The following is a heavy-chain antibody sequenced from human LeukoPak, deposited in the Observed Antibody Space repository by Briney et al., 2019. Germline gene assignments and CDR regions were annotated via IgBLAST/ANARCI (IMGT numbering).Heavy chain of an antibody. Sequence: PGRSLRLSCAASGFTFSSYGMHWVRQAPGKGLEGVAVIWYDGSIKYYADSVKGRFTISRDNSKNTLYLQMNSLRAEDTAVYYCAKDSRLQLWDYFYYWGQGTLVTVSS. CDR3: AKDSRLQLWDYFYY. D-gene: IGHD5-18*01. CDR2: IWYDGSIK. CDR1: GFTFSSYG. J-gene: IGHJ4*02. V-gene: IGHV3-33*06.